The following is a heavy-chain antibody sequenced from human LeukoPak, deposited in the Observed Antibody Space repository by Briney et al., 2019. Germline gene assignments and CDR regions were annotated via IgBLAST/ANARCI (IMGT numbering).Heavy chain of an antibody. Sequence: SVKVSCKASGGTFSSYAISWVRQAPGQGLEWMGGIIPIFGTANYAQKFQGRVTITTDESTSTAYMELSSLRSEDTAVYYCARGETATLAGVDYWGQGTLVTVSS. V-gene: IGHV1-69*05. CDR2: IIPIFGTA. CDR1: GGTFSSYA. J-gene: IGHJ4*02. CDR3: ARGETATLAGVDY. D-gene: IGHD2-21*02.